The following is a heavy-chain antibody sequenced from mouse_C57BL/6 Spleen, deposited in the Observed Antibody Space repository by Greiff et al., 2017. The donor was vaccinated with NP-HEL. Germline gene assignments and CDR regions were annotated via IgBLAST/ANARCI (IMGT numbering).Heavy chain of an antibody. CDR2: ISDGGSYT. J-gene: IGHJ3*01. CDR3: ARVYYGSSYGGFAY. CDR1: GFTFSSYA. Sequence: EVKLMESGGGLVKPGGSLKLSCAASGFTFSSYAMSWVRQTPEKRLEWVATISDGGSYTYYPDNVKGRFTISRDNAKNNLYLQMSHLKSEDTAMYYCARVYYGSSYGGFAYWGQGTLVTVSA. V-gene: IGHV5-4*03. D-gene: IGHD1-1*01.